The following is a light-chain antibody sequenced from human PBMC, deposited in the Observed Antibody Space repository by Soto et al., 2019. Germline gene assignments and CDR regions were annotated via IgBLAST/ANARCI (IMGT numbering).Light chain of an antibody. J-gene: IGKJ5*01. CDR3: QQYSNWPPIT. Sequence: EIVMTQSPATLSVSPGERATLSCRASQSVSGNLAWYQQKPGQAPRLLIYGASTRATGIPARFSGSRSGTEFTLTISSLQSEDFAVYYCQQYSNWPPITFGKGKRLEIK. V-gene: IGKV3-15*01. CDR1: QSVSGN. CDR2: GAS.